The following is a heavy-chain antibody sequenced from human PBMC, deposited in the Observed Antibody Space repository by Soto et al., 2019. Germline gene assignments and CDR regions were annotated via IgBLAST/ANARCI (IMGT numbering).Heavy chain of an antibody. J-gene: IGHJ4*02. D-gene: IGHD1-26*01. V-gene: IGHV3-7*01. CDR1: GFTFSSYW. CDR2: IKQDGSEK. Sequence: GGSLRLSCAASGFTFSSYWMSWVRQAPGKGLEWVANIKQDGSEKYYVDSVKGRFTISRDNAKNSLYLQMNSLRAEDTAVYYCAREHSGSYWGPFDYWGQGTLVTVSS. CDR3: AREHSGSYWGPFDY.